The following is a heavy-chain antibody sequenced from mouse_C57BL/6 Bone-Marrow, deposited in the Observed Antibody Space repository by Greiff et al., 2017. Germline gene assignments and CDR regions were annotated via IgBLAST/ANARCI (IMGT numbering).Heavy chain of an antibody. CDR2: INSDGGST. J-gene: IGHJ1*03. CDR3: ARHSYWYFDV. Sequence: EVQLQQSGGGLVQPGESLQLSCESNEYEFPSHDLSWVRKTPETRLEFVAAINSDGGSTSYPDTMERRFIISRDNTKKTLYLQMSSLRSEDTALYYCARHSYWYFDVWGTGTTVTVSS. V-gene: IGHV5-2*01. CDR1: EYEFPSHD.